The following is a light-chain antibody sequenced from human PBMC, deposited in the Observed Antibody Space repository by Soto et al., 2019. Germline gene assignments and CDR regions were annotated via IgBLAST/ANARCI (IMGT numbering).Light chain of an antibody. Sequence: QSALTQPASVSGSPGQSITISCTGTSSYVGSYNLVSWYQQHPGKAPKLMIYEVTKRPSGVSNRFSGSKSGNTASLTISGLQAEDEADYYCCSYAGSRTLVFGGGTKLTVL. V-gene: IGLV2-23*02. CDR1: SSYVGSYNL. CDR2: EVT. J-gene: IGLJ3*02. CDR3: CSYAGSRTLV.